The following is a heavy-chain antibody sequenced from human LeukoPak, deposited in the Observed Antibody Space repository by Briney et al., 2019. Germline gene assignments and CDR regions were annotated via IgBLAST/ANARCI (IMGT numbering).Heavy chain of an antibody. J-gene: IGHJ4*02. V-gene: IGHV4-34*01. CDR3: ARHYPRVKYCSSTSCYKPPTYFDY. Sequence: PSETLSLTCAVYGGSFSGYYWSWIRQPPGKGLEWIGEINHSASTNYNPSLKSRVTISVDTSKNQFSLKLSSVTAADTAVYYCARHYPRVKYCSSTSCYKPPTYFDYWGQGTLVTVSS. CDR1: GGSFSGYY. D-gene: IGHD2-2*02. CDR2: INHSAST.